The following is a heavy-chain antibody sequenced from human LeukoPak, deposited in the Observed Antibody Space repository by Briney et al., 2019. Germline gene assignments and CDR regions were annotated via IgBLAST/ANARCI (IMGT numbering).Heavy chain of an antibody. Sequence: ASVKVSCKASGGTFSSYAISWVRQAPGQGLEWMGWISAYNGNTNYAQKLQGRVTMTTDTSTSTAYMELRSLRSDDTAVYYCARVFYGYSGYDYWGQGTLVTVSS. J-gene: IGHJ4*02. D-gene: IGHD5-12*01. V-gene: IGHV1-18*01. CDR3: ARVFYGYSGYDY. CDR2: ISAYNGNT. CDR1: GGTFSSYA.